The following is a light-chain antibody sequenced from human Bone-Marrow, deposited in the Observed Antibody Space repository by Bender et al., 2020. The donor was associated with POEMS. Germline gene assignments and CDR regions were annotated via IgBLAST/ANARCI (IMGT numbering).Light chain of an antibody. CDR3: SAWAGSLGGWA. V-gene: IGLV1-44*01. Sequence: QSVLTQAPSASGTPGQRVTISCSGSSSNIGRNTVVWYQQLPGTAPKLLIYNNNQRPSGVAARFSASKSGTSASLAISGLQSEDEADYYCSAWAGSLGGWAFGGGTKLTVL. CDR1: SSNIGRNT. CDR2: NNN. J-gene: IGLJ3*02.